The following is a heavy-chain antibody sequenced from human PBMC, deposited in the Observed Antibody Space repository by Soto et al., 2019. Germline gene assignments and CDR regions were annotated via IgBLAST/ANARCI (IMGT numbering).Heavy chain of an antibody. CDR2: ISAYNGNT. CDR1: GYTFTSYG. J-gene: IGHJ4*02. D-gene: IGHD6-19*01. V-gene: IGHV1-18*01. Sequence: ASVKVSCKASGYTFTSYGISWVRQAPGQGLEWMRWISAYNGNTNYAQKLQGRVTMTTDTSTSTAYMELRSLRSDDTAVYYCARDKAVAGYENFDYWGQGTLVTVSS. CDR3: ARDKAVAGYENFDY.